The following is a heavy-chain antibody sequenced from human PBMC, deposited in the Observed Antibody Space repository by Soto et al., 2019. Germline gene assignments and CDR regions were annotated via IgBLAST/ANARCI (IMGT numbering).Heavy chain of an antibody. CDR2: ISGSGGST. CDR3: AKDQDPGYSYGYHYYYGMDD. J-gene: IGHJ6*02. D-gene: IGHD5-18*01. V-gene: IGHV3-23*01. Sequence: GGSLRLSCAASGFTFSSYAMSWVRQAPGTGLEWVSAISGSGGSTYYADAVKGRFTISRDNSKNTLYLQMNSLRAEDTAVYYCAKDQDPGYSYGYHYYYGMDDWGQGTTVTVSS. CDR1: GFTFSSYA.